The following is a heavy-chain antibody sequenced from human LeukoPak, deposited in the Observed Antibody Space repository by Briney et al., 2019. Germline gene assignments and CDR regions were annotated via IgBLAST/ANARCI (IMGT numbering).Heavy chain of an antibody. CDR2: IYSGGST. V-gene: IGHV3-53*04. D-gene: IGHD7-27*01. CDR1: GFTVSSNY. CDR3: ARFGISLGIDAFDI. J-gene: IGHJ3*02. Sequence: SGGSLRLSCAASGFTVSSNYMSWVRQAPGKGLEWVSVIYSGGSTYYADSVKGRFTISRHNSKNTLYLQVNSLRAEDTAVYYCARFGISLGIDAFDIWGQGTMVTVSS.